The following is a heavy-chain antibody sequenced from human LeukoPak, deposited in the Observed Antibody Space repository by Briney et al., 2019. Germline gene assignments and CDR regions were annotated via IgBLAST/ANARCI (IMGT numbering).Heavy chain of an antibody. V-gene: IGHV2-5*02. CDR1: GFSLSTSGVS. CDR3: AHIPPGILGFDY. Sequence: SGPTLVNPTQTLTPSCTFSGFSLSTSGVSVGWIRQPPGKALESLALLYWDDDKRYCPSLQSRPTITKDTSKRQVVLTMTDMDPVDTATYYCAHIPPGILGFDYWGQGTLVTVSS. D-gene: IGHD1-26*01. CDR2: LYWDDDK. J-gene: IGHJ4*02.